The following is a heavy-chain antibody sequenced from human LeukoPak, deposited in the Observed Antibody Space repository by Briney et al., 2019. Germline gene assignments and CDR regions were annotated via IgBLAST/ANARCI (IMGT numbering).Heavy chain of an antibody. CDR1: GFTFNNYN. CDR3: AKGLERESRLDS. V-gene: IGHV3-53*05. J-gene: IGHJ4*02. CDR2: IYSGGNT. Sequence: GGSLRLSCAASGFTFNNYNMNWVRQTPGKGLEWVSFIYSGGNTHYSDSVKGRFTISRDNSKNTLYLQMNSLRAEDTALYYCAKGLERESRLDSWGQGTLVTVSS. D-gene: IGHD1-1*01.